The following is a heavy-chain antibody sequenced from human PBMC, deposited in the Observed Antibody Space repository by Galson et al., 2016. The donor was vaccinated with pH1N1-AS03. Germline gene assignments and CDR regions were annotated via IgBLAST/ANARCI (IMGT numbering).Heavy chain of an antibody. D-gene: IGHD4-17*01. CDR3: ARDRHDYGPDPFDI. Sequence: TLSLTCTVSGASISDGGYYWSWIRHFPGKGLEWIGYIFYSGSTYYNPSLKSRLTISVDTSKNQFSLQLNSVTAADTAVYYCARDRHDYGPDPFDIWGQGTMVTVSS. CDR1: GASISDGGYY. V-gene: IGHV4-31*03. J-gene: IGHJ3*02. CDR2: IFYSGST.